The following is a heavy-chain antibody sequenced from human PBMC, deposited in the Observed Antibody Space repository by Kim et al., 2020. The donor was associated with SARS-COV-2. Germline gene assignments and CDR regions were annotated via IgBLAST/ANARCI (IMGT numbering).Heavy chain of an antibody. J-gene: IGHJ6*02. CDR2: IYYSGST. V-gene: IGHV4-39*01. Sequence: SETLSLTCTVSGGSISSSSYYWGWIRQPPGKGLEWIGGIYYSGSTYYNPSLKSRVTISVDTSKNQFSLKLSSMTAADTPVYYCARQDLKRITIFGVVIPPYGMDVWGQGTTVTVSS. D-gene: IGHD3-3*01. CDR3: ARQDLKRITIFGVVIPPYGMDV. CDR1: GGSISSSSYY.